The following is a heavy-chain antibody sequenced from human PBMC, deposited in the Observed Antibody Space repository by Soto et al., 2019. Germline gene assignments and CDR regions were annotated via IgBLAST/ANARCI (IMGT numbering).Heavy chain of an antibody. CDR2: VSYDGSNK. V-gene: IGHV3-30*18. J-gene: IGHJ4*02. D-gene: IGHD6-19*01. CDR1: GFTFSSFG. Sequence: GVSLRLSCAASGFTFSSFGMHWVRQAPGKGLEWVALVSYDGSNKYYADSVKGRFTISRDKSKNTLYLQMNSLRAEDTAVYYCAKDRGWSSADLDYWGQGTLVTVSS. CDR3: AKDRGWSSADLDY.